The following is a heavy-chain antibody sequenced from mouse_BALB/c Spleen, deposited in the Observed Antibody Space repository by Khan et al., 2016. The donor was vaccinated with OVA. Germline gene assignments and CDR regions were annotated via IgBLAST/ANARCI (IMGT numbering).Heavy chain of an antibody. D-gene: IGHD1-1*02. CDR2: INTYTGEP. V-gene: IGHV9-3-1*01. CDR3: ASGGYWYFDV. CDR1: GYTFTNYG. Sequence: QIQLVQFGPELKKPGETVKISCKASGYTFTNYGMNWVKQAPGKGLKWMGWINTYTGEPTYADDFKGRFVFSLETSASTAYLQINNLKNEDTATYFCASGGYWYFDVWGAGTTVTVSS. J-gene: IGHJ1*01.